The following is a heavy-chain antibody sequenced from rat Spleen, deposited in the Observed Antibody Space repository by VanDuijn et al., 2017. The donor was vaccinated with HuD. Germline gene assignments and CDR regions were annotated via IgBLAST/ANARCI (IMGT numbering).Heavy chain of an antibody. CDR2: IIYDGIST. CDR3: ARQAFSYYYDGTLYWYFDF. CDR1: GFTFSDYA. Sequence: EVQLEESGGGLVQPGRSLKFSCAASGFTFSDYAMAWVRQAPKTGLEWVATIIYDGISTYYRDSGKGRLTIPRDNAKSTLYLQMDILRSEETVTYYCARQAFSYYYDGTLYWYFDFWGPGTMVTVSS. V-gene: IGHV5-17*01. D-gene: IGHD1-12*02. J-gene: IGHJ1*01.